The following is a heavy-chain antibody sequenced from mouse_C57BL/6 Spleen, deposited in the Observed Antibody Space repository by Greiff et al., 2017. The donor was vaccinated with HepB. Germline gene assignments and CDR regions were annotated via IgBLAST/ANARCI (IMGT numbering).Heavy chain of an antibody. Sequence: EVKLMESGGGLVKPGGSLKLSCAASGFTFSDYGMHWVRQAPEKGLEWVAYISSGSSTIYYADTVKGRCTISRDNAKNTLFLQMTSLRSEDTAMYYCERDWDYFDYWGQGTTLTVSS. CDR3: ERDWDYFDY. CDR2: ISSGSSTI. CDR1: GFTFSDYG. J-gene: IGHJ2*01. V-gene: IGHV5-17*01. D-gene: IGHD4-1*01.